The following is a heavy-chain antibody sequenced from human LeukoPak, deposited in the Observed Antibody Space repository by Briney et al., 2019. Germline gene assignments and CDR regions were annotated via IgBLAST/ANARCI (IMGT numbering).Heavy chain of an antibody. CDR3: ARKITMVRGPLIKGYFDL. D-gene: IGHD3-10*01. CDR1: GFTFINYV. J-gene: IGHJ2*01. CDR2: IRLGGGLT. V-gene: IGHV3-23*01. Sequence: GGSLRLSCSGSGFTFINYVMAWVRQAPGKGLEWVSSIRLGGGLTHSADPVKGRFIISRDMNTLFLQMNNLRPEDTAMYYCARKITMVRGPLIKGYFDLWGRGTLVSVSS.